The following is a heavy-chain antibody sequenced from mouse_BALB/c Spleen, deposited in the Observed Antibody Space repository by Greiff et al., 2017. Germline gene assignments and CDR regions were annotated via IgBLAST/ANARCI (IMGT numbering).Heavy chain of an antibody. D-gene: IGHD2-4*01. Sequence: EVHLVESGGGLVQPGGSRKLSCAASGFTFSSFGMHWVRQAPEKGLEWVAYISSGSSTIYYADTVKGRFTISRDNPKNTLFLQMTSLRSEDTAMYYCARWDYDYDGYFDVWGAGTTVTVSS. CDR1: GFTFSSFG. CDR2: ISSGSSTI. V-gene: IGHV5-17*02. J-gene: IGHJ1*01. CDR3: ARWDYDYDGYFDV.